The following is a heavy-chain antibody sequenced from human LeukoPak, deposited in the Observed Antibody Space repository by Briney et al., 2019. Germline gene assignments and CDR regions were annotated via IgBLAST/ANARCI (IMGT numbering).Heavy chain of an antibody. CDR3: ARALWFGDPYFDY. Sequence: RPSETLSLTCTVSGGSISSYYWSWIRQPPGKGLEWIGYIYYSGSTNYNPSLKSRVTISVDTSKNQFSLKLSSVTAADTAVYYCARALWFGDPYFDYWGQGTLVTVSP. V-gene: IGHV4-59*01. CDR1: GGSISSYY. J-gene: IGHJ4*02. D-gene: IGHD3-10*01. CDR2: IYYSGST.